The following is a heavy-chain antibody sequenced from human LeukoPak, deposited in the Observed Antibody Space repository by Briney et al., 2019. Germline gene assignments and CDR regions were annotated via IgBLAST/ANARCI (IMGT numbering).Heavy chain of an antibody. CDR3: ARDPPLLGGSGGGTSNWFGP. Sequence: ASVKVSCKASGYTFTGYYMHWVRQAPGQGLEWMGWINPNSGGTNYAQKFQGRVTMTRDTSISTAYMELSSLRSEDTAVYYCARDPPLLGGSGGGTSNWFGPWGQGTLVTVSS. J-gene: IGHJ5*02. V-gene: IGHV1-2*02. CDR1: GYTFTGYY. D-gene: IGHD2-15*01. CDR2: INPNSGGT.